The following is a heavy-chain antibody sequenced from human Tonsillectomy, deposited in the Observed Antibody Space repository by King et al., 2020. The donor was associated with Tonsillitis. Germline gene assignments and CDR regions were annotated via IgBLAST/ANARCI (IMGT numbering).Heavy chain of an antibody. D-gene: IGHD1-1*01. CDR2: ISYDGSEK. CDR1: VFTFSNYA. V-gene: IGHV3-30*04. J-gene: IGHJ4*02. CDR3: ARDLMSGDWDDPLGDIDY. Sequence: VQLVESGGGVVQPGRSLRLSCAASVFTFSNYAMHWVRQAPGKGLEWVAIISYDGSEKYYADSVKGRFTISRDNSKNQMYLQMNSLRTEDTAVYYCARDLMSGDWDDPLGDIDYWGQGTLVTVSS.